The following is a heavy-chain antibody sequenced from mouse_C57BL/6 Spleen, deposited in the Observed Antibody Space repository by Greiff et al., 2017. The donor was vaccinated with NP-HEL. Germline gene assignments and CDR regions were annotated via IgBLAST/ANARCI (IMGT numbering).Heavy chain of an antibody. Sequence: EVQLVESGPGLVKPSQSLSLTCSVTGYSITSGYYWNWIRQFPGNKLEWMGYISYDGSNNYNPSLKNRISITRDTSKNQFFLKLNSVTTEDTATYYCASVRRGYYCDYWGQGTTLTVSS. D-gene: IGHD2-14*01. V-gene: IGHV3-6*01. CDR2: ISYDGSN. CDR3: ASVRRGYYCDY. J-gene: IGHJ2*01. CDR1: GYSITSGYY.